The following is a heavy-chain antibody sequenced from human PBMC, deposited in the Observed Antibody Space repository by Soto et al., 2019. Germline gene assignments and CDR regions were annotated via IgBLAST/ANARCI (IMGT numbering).Heavy chain of an antibody. J-gene: IGHJ6*02. CDR1: GGSISSYY. V-gene: IGHV4-59*01. CDR2: IYYSGST. Sequence: PSETLSLTCTVSGGSISSYYWSWIRQPPGKGLEWIGYIYYSGSTNYNPSLKSRVTISVDTSKNQFSLKLSSVTAADTAVYYCARARLWFGESNSEGPFHYGMDVWGQGTTVTVSS. D-gene: IGHD3-10*01. CDR3: ARARLWFGESNSEGPFHYGMDV.